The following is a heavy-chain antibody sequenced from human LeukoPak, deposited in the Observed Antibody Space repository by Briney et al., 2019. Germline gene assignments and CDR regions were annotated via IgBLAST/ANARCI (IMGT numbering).Heavy chain of an antibody. CDR3: AKDEYCGGDCYIQH. V-gene: IGHV3-23*01. CDR1: GFTFSSYA. D-gene: IGHD2-21*02. CDR2: ISGGGGST. Sequence: GGSLRLSCAASGFTFSSYAMSWVRQAPGKGLEWVSVISGGGGSTYYADSVKGRFTISRDNSKNTLYLQMNSLRAEDTAVYYCAKDEYCGGDCYIQHWGQGTLVTVSS. J-gene: IGHJ1*01.